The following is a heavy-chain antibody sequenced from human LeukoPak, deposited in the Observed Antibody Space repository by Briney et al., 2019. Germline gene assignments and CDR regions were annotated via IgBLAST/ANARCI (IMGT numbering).Heavy chain of an antibody. CDR1: GYTFTSYA. D-gene: IGHD2-15*01. Sequence: ASVKVSCKASGYTFTSYAMHWVRQAPGQRLEWMGWINAGNGNTKYSQKFQGRVTITRDTSASTAYMELSSLRSEDTAVYYCARVGCSGGSCHSWFDYWGQGTLVTVSS. J-gene: IGHJ4*02. CDR3: ARVGCSGGSCHSWFDY. CDR2: INAGNGNT. V-gene: IGHV1-3*01.